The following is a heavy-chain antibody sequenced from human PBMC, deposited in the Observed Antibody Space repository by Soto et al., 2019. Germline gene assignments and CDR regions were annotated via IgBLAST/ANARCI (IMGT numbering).Heavy chain of an antibody. D-gene: IGHD1-1*01. CDR1: GFSLTTSPMG. V-gene: IGHV2-5*02. Sequence: QITLKESGPTLVKPTQTLTLTCTFSGFSLTTSPMGVGWIRQPPGKALEWLVVIYWDDDKRYSPSLKSRLTITKDPSKNLVVLTMTNMDPVDTATYSCAHRLSGYSWNGGYFDYWGQGALVTASS. CDR2: IYWDDDK. CDR3: AHRLSGYSWNGGYFDY. J-gene: IGHJ4*02.